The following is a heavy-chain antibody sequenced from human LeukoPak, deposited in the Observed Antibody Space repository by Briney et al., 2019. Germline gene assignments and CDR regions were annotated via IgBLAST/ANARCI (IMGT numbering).Heavy chain of an antibody. D-gene: IGHD3-9*01. Sequence: SETLSLTCTVSGGSISSSSYYWGWIRQPPGKGLEWIGSIYYSGSTYYNPSLKSRVTISVDTSKNQFSLKLSSVTAADTAVYYCARRGFLRYFDLFDYWGQGTLVTVSS. CDR3: ARRGFLRYFDLFDY. CDR1: GGSISSSSYY. J-gene: IGHJ4*02. CDR2: IYYSGST. V-gene: IGHV4-39*07.